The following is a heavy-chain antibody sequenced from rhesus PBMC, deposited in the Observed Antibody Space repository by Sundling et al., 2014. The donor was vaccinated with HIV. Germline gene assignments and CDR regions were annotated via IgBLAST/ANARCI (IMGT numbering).Heavy chain of an antibody. CDR1: GGSFISGHW. CDR2: IFGSGVNT. J-gene: IGHJ4*01. V-gene: IGHV4-93*02. Sequence: QVQLQESGPGLVKPSETLSLTCVVSGGSFISGHWWSWIRQSPGTGLEWIGGIFGSGVNTKYNPSLPSRVTISIDTSKKQFSLKLTSVTAADTAVYYCARGRKYYSGDYFLYYWGQGVLVTVSS. CDR3: ARGRKYYSGDYFLYY. D-gene: IGHD3-28*01.